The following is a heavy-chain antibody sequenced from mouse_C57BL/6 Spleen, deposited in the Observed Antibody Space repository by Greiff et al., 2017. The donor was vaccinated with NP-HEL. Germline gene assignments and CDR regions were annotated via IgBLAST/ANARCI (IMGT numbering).Heavy chain of an antibody. Sequence: VQLQQSGAELARPGASVKMSCKASGYTFTSYTMHWVKQRPGQGLEWIGYINPSSGYTKYNQKFKDKATLTADKSSSTAYMQMSSLTSEDSAVYYCARRGKYDGYYYARDYWGQGTSVTVSS. CDR2: INPSSGYT. CDR1: GYTFTSYT. D-gene: IGHD2-3*01. CDR3: ARRGKYDGYYYARDY. J-gene: IGHJ4*01. V-gene: IGHV1-4*01.